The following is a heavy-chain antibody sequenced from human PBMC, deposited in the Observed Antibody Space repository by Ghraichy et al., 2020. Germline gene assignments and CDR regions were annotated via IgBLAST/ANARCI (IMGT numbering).Heavy chain of an antibody. V-gene: IGHV4-34*01. J-gene: IGHJ5*02. D-gene: IGHD6-13*01. CDR3: ARGKYSWYYYNQGGGWFDP. CDR2: INHSGST. Sequence: SETLSLTCAVYGGSFSGYYWNWIRQPPGKGLEWIGEINHSGSTNYNPSLKSRVTISVDTSKNQFSLKLSSVTAADTAVYYCARGKYSWYYYNQGGGWFDPWGQGTLVTVSS. CDR1: GGSFSGYY.